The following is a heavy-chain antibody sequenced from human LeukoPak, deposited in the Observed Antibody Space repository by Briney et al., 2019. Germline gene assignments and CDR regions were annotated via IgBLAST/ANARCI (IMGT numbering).Heavy chain of an antibody. J-gene: IGHJ4*02. D-gene: IGHD6-19*01. CDR1: GGLISSSSYY. CDR3: ARPAGVAVAGSRQNFDY. Sequence: PSETLSLTCTVSGGLISSSSYYWGSVRQPPEKGLEWIGSFYYTGSTYYHPSLKSRFTISVDTSKNQFSLNLTSVTAADTAVYCCARPAGVAVAGSRQNFDYWGQGTLVTVSS. CDR2: FYYTGST. V-gene: IGHV4-39*01.